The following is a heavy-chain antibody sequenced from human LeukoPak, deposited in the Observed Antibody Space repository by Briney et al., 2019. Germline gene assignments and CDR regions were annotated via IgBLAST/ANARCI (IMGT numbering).Heavy chain of an antibody. Sequence: SETLSLTCTVSGGSISSSSYYWGWIRQPPGKGLEWIGSIYYSGSTYYNPSLKSRVTISVDTSKNQFSLKLSSVTAADTAVYYCVSLSSGYYLYAFDIWGQGTMVTVSS. J-gene: IGHJ3*02. CDR2: IYYSGST. CDR3: VSLSSGYYLYAFDI. CDR1: GGSISSSSYY. V-gene: IGHV4-39*01. D-gene: IGHD3-22*01.